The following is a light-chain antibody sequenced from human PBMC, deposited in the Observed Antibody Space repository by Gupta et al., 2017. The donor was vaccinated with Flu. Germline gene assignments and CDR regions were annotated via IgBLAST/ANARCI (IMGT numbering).Light chain of an antibody. Sequence: QSALPHPAAVSASPGTSITISCTGTSSDSGSYNYVSWYQQHPGKVPKLLIYEVTKRPSGISGRFSASKSGNTASLTISGLQTEDEADDYCCSSVGGVTEVFGTGTMVTVL. CDR1: SSDSGSYNY. CDR3: CSSVGGVTEV. J-gene: IGLJ1*01. CDR2: EVT. V-gene: IGLV2-23*02.